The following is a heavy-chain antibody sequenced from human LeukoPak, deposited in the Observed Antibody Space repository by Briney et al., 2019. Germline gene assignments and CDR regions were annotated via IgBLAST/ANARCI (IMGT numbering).Heavy chain of an antibody. J-gene: IGHJ6*02. CDR2: ISYDGSNK. CDR1: GFTFSSYT. CDR3: ARVAASGTTAYYDYGMDV. Sequence: GGSLRLSCAASGFTFSSYTMNWVRQAPGKGLEWVAVISYDGSNKYYADSEKGRFTISRDNFKNTLYLQMNSLRAEDTAVYYCARVAASGTTAYYDYGMDVWGQGTTVTVSS. V-gene: IGHV3-30*03. D-gene: IGHD1-1*01.